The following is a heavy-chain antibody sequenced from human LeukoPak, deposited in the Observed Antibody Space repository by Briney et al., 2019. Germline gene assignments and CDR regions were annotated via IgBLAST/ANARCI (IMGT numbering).Heavy chain of an antibody. Sequence: PAGGSLRLSCAASGFTFSSYGMHWVRQAPGKGLEWVAVIWYDGSNKYYADSVKGRFTISRDNSKNTLYLQMNSLRAEDTAVYYCAREEQQGYYGMDVWGQGTTVTVSS. CDR3: AREEQQGYYGMDV. V-gene: IGHV3-33*08. J-gene: IGHJ6*02. CDR2: IWYDGSNK. CDR1: GFTFSSYG.